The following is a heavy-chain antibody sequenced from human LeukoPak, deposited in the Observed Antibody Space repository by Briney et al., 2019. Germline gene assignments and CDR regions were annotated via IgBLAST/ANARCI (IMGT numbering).Heavy chain of an antibody. CDR2: VYFSGRT. CDR1: GDSISNRDYY. J-gene: IGHJ2*01. CDR3: TRQRGSGHWYFDL. D-gene: IGHD6-19*01. V-gene: IGHV4-39*01. Sequence: SETLSLTCTVSGDSISNRDYYWGWIRRPPGKGLEWIGTVYFSGRTYYNPSLTSRVTMSVDASKNEFSLNLRSVTAADTAMYYCTRQRGSGHWYFDLWGRGTLVTVSS.